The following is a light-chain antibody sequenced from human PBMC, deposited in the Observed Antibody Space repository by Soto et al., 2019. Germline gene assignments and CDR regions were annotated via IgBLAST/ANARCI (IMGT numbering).Light chain of an antibody. CDR3: VTYAVSKNG. CDR1: SSDVGAYNY. J-gene: IGLJ1*01. V-gene: IGLV2-8*01. Sequence: QSALTQPPSASGSPGQSVTISCTGTSSDVGAYNYVSWYQQHPGKAHKLMIYEVSKRPAGVPDRFSASKSGNTASLTVSGIQAEEEAADYCVTYAVSKNGIGTGTKRTVL. CDR2: EVS.